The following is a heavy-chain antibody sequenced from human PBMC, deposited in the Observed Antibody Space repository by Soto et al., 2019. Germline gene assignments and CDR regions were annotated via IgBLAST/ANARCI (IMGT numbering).Heavy chain of an antibody. Sequence: GGSLRLSCTASGFSFSSYALSWVRQAPGKGLEWVSTISGSDGKTYYADSVKGRFSISRDTSKTTLYLEMTSLRVEDTAVYYCARWSFLDYWGQGTRVTVSS. CDR2: ISGSDGKT. CDR1: GFSFSSYA. CDR3: ARWSFLDY. D-gene: IGHD1-26*01. J-gene: IGHJ4*02. V-gene: IGHV3-23*01.